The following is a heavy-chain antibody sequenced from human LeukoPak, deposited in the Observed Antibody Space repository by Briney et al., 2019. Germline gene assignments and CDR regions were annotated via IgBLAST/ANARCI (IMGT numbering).Heavy chain of an antibody. D-gene: IGHD6-19*01. Sequence: KPGRSLRLSCAASGXTFSSSSMNWIRQAPGKGLEWVSSISSDSWYIYYADSMKSRFTISRDNAKNSLYLQMNSLRAEDTAVYYCARDGSGWSRDYWGQGTLVTVSS. V-gene: IGHV3-21*01. CDR1: GXTFSSSS. CDR3: ARDGSGWSRDY. CDR2: ISSDSWYI. J-gene: IGHJ4*02.